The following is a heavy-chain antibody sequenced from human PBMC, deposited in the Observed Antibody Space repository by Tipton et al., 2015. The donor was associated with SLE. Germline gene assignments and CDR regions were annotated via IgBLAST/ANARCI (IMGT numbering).Heavy chain of an antibody. V-gene: IGHV3-48*03. CDR1: GFTFSSYE. D-gene: IGHD6-13*01. CDR2: ISSSGSTI. CDR3: ASLQQLGLDY. J-gene: IGHJ4*02. Sequence: GSLRLSCAASGFTFSSYEMNWVRQAPGKGLEWVSYISSSGSTIYYADSVKGRFTISRDNAKNSLYLQMNSLRAEDTAVYYCASLQQLGLDYWGQGTLVTVSS.